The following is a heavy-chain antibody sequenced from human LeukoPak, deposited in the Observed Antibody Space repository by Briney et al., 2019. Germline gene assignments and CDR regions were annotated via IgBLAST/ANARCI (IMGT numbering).Heavy chain of an antibody. Sequence: PGGSLRLSCAASGFTFTTYSVNWVRQAPGKGLEWVSHMGIGTSTIGYADSVKGRFTISRDNAKNPVHLQMSNLRVDDSAVYYCVRDKDWGFDSWGQGTLVTVSS. V-gene: IGHV3-48*01. CDR2: MGIGTSTI. D-gene: IGHD7-27*01. CDR1: GFTFTTYS. CDR3: VRDKDWGFDS. J-gene: IGHJ4*02.